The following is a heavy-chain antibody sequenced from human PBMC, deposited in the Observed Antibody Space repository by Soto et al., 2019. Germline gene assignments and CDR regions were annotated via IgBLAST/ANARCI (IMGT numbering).Heavy chain of an antibody. CDR1: GYTFTDLY. Sequence: QVQLVQSGAELKKPGASVRVSCKPSGYTFTDLYIHWVRQAPGQGLEWMGWVDPRSGDRRNTQKLEGRGTVGGDTSASTVYRELNSLTSDDTAVYYCARDNYGPLDYWGQGTLVTVSS. CDR3: ARDNYGPLDY. D-gene: IGHD3-10*01. V-gene: IGHV1-2*02. CDR2: VDPRSGDR. J-gene: IGHJ4*02.